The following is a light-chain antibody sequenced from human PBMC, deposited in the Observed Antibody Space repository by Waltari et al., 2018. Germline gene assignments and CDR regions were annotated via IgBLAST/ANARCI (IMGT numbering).Light chain of an antibody. J-gene: IGLJ3*02. CDR2: END. Sequence: QSMLTQPPSVSAAPGQKVTISCSGSSSNLGNNYVSWYQQLPGTAPKLLIYENDKRPSGIPDRFSGSKSGTSATLGITGLQTGDEADYYCGTWDSSLSPLWVFGGGTKLTVL. V-gene: IGLV1-51*01. CDR1: SSNLGNNY. CDR3: GTWDSSLSPLWV.